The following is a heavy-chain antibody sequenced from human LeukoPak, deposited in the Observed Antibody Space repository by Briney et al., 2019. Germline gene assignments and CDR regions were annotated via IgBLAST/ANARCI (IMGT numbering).Heavy chain of an antibody. D-gene: IGHD2-8*01. V-gene: IGHV3-21*01. CDR1: GFTFSSFS. Sequence: GGSLRLSCSASGFTFSSFSMNWVRQAPGKGLEGVSSISTSSSYIYYADSVKGRFTISRDNAKKSLYLEMNSLRAEDTAVYYCARDVGLMVYAFDYWGQGILVTVSS. CDR2: ISTSSSYI. CDR3: ARDVGLMVYAFDY. J-gene: IGHJ4*02.